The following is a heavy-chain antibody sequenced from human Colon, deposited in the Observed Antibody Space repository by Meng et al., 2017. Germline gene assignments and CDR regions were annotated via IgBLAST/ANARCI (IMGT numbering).Heavy chain of an antibody. V-gene: IGHV3-15*01. CDR1: GFTFSNAW. CDR2: IKSKTDGGTT. Sequence: GGSLRLSCAASGFTFSNAWMSWVRQAPGKGLEWVGRIKSKTDGGTTDYATPVKGRFTSSRDDSKDTLYLQMNSLKTEDTAVYYCTTGGGGSYLQDDAFDIWGQGTMVTVSS. D-gene: IGHD1-26*01. CDR3: TTGGGGSYLQDDAFDI. J-gene: IGHJ3*02.